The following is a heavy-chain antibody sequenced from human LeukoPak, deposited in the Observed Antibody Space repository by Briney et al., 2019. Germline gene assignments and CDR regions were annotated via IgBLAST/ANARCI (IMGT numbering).Heavy chain of an antibody. Sequence: SETLSLTCSVSAGSISSYYWSWIRQPPGKGLEWIGYIYYTRSSNCNPSLKSRVTISLDMSKNQFSLKLSSVTAADTAVHYCVGVSGSYSSGDYWGQGTPVAVSS. J-gene: IGHJ4*02. V-gene: IGHV4-59*01. CDR1: AGSISSYY. D-gene: IGHD3-10*01. CDR2: IYYTRSS. CDR3: VGVSGSYSSGDY.